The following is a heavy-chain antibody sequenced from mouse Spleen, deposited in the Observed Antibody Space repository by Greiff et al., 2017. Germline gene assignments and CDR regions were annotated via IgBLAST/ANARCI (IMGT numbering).Heavy chain of an antibody. V-gene: IGHV1-69*01. D-gene: IGHD2-2*01. Sequence: VQLQQPGAELVMPGASVKLSCKASGYTFTSYWMHWVKQRPGQGLEWIGEIDPSDSYTNYNQKFKGKATLTVDKSSSTAYMQLSSLTSEDSAVYYCARSGWGFDYWGQGTTLTVSS. CDR2: IDPSDSYT. J-gene: IGHJ2*01. CDR3: ARSGWGFDY. CDR1: GYTFTSYW.